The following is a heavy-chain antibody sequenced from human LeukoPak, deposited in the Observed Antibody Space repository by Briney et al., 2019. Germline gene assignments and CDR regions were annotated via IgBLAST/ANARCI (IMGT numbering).Heavy chain of an antibody. D-gene: IGHD3-10*01. CDR3: VRDISGEKSFDD. CDR1: GFDFSSYV. J-gene: IGHJ4*02. Sequence: GGSLRLSCAASGFDFSSYVMHWVRQAPGKGLEWVAVISHDGSNRYYADSVKGRFTISRDNSVHTLDLQMNSLGGEDTAMYYCVRDISGEKSFDDWGQGTLVTVSS. CDR2: ISHDGSNR. V-gene: IGHV3-30*04.